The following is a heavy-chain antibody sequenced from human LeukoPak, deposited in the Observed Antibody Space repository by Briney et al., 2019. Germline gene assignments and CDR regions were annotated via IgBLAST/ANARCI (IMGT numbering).Heavy chain of an antibody. J-gene: IGHJ4*02. V-gene: IGHV4-59*11. Sequence: PSDTLSLTCTVSDASINGHYWSWIRQSPGKGLEWIGYVFYSGSTNYNPSFTSRVTISLDTSKNQVSLRLISVTAADTAVYYCAREIAAAFAIWGQGTLVTVSS. D-gene: IGHD2-2*01. CDR3: AREIAAAFAI. CDR2: VFYSGST. CDR1: DASINGHY.